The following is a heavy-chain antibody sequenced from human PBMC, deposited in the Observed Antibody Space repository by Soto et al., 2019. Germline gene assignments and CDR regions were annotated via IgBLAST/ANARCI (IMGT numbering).Heavy chain of an antibody. CDR3: ARFFGYDILTGPGGFDP. CDR1: GGYISSYD. CDR2: IYYTGST. V-gene: IGHV4-59*01. Sequence: SETLSVTCTVSGGYISSYDWSWIRQPTGKGLEWIGYIYYTGSTNYNPSLKSRVTISVDTSKNQFSLKLSSVTAADTAVYYCARFFGYDILTGPGGFDPWGQGTLVTVSS. J-gene: IGHJ5*02. D-gene: IGHD3-9*01.